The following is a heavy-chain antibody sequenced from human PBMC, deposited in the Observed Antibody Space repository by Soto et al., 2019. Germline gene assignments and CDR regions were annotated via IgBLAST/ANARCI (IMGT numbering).Heavy chain of an antibody. CDR1: GFTFSSYA. CDR2: ISYDGSNK. J-gene: IGHJ6*02. CDR3: ARVGRVDSSGWYNYYYGMDV. D-gene: IGHD6-19*01. V-gene: IGHV3-30-3*01. Sequence: PGGSLRLSCAASGFTFSSYAMHWVRQAPGKGLEWVAVISYDGSNKYYADSVKGRFTISRDNSKNTLYLQMKSLRAEDTAVYYCARVGRVDSSGWYNYYYGMDVWGQGTTVTVSS.